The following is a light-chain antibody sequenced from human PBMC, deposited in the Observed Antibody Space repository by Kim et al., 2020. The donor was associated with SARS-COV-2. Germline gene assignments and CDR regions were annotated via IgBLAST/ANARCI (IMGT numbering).Light chain of an antibody. CDR2: DVT. J-gene: IGLJ3*02. V-gene: IGLV2-14*03. CDR1: SSLVGDYNY. Sequence: GQSVTISCTGTSSLVGDYNYVSWYQQHPDKAPKLMIYDVTYRPSGVSPRFSGSRSGNTAFLTISGLQAADEADYYCTSYTGADTVVFGGGTKLTVL. CDR3: TSYTGADTVV.